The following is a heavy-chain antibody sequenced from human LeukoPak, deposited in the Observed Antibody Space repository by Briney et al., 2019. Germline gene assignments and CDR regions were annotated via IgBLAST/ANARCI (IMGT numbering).Heavy chain of an antibody. CDR2: INTNTGNP. CDR1: GYTFTSYA. CDR3: ARIATLAAADPFDY. J-gene: IGHJ4*02. D-gene: IGHD6-13*01. V-gene: IGHV7-4-1*02. Sequence: ASVKVSCKASGYTFTSYAMNWVRQAPGQGLEWMGWINTNTGNPTYAQGFTGRFVFSLDTSVSTAYLQISSLKAEDTAVYYCARIATLAAADPFDYWGQGTLVTVSS.